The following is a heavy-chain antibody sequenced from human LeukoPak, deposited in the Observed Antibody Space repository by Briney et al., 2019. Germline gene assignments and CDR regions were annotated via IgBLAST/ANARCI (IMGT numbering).Heavy chain of an antibody. V-gene: IGHV1-2*04. Sequence: ASVKVSCKASGYTFTGYYMHWVRQAPGQGLEWMGWINPNSGGTNYAQKFQGWVTMTRDTSISTAYMELSRLRSDDTAVYYCAREKVVEMATIRGYYYYGMDVWGQGTTVTVSS. CDR3: AREKVVEMATIRGYYYYGMDV. D-gene: IGHD5-24*01. CDR2: INPNSGGT. J-gene: IGHJ6*02. CDR1: GYTFTGYY.